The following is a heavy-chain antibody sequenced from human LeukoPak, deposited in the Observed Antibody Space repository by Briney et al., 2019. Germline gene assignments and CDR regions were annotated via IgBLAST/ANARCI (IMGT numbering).Heavy chain of an antibody. CDR1: DRSLNGYY. CDR3: ARGPARSFDFWSGYYN. CDR2: ISQSGAI. D-gene: IGHD3-3*01. Sequence: SETLSLTCALYDRSLNGYYWTWIRQPPGEGLEWIGEISQSGAINYNPSLKSRVTFSVDTSKNQVSLKLSALTAADTAMYYCARGPARSFDFWSGYYNWGQGTLVTVSS. J-gene: IGHJ4*02. V-gene: IGHV4-34*01.